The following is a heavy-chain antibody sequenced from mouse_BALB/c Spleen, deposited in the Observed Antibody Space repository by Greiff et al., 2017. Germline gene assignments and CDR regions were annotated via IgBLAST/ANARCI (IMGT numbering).Heavy chain of an antibody. CDR1: GFTFSSYA. J-gene: IGHJ3*01. V-gene: IGHV5-6-5*01. CDR2: ISSGGST. Sequence: EVQLVESGGGLVKPGGSLKLSCAASGFTFSSYAMSWVRQTPEKRLEWVASISSGGSTYYPDSVKGRFTISRDNARNILYLQMSSLRSEDTAMYYCARPMITTGFAYWGQGTLVTVSA. CDR3: ARPMITTGFAY. D-gene: IGHD2-4*01.